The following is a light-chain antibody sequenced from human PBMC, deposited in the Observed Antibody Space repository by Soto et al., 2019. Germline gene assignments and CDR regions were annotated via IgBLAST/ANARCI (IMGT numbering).Light chain of an antibody. Sequence: QSVLTQPPSASGSPGQSVTISCTGTSSVVGGYNYVSWYQQHPGKAPKLMIYEVSKRPSGVPDRFSGSKSGNTASLTVSGLQAEDEADYYCSSYAGSNILLFGGGTKVTVL. CDR1: SSVVGGYNY. V-gene: IGLV2-8*01. CDR3: SSYAGSNILL. CDR2: EVS. J-gene: IGLJ2*01.